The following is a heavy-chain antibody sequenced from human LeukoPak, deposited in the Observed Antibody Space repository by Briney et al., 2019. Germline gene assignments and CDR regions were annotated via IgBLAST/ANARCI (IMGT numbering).Heavy chain of an antibody. Sequence: PGGSLRLSCAASGFTFSSYSMIWVRQAPGKGLEWVSSISSSSSYIYYADSVKGRFTISRDNAKNSLYLQMNSLRAEDTAVYYCAGGPEPSRYFQHWGQGTLVTVSS. J-gene: IGHJ1*01. D-gene: IGHD1-14*01. CDR3: AGGPEPSRYFQH. CDR2: ISSSSSYI. CDR1: GFTFSSYS. V-gene: IGHV3-21*01.